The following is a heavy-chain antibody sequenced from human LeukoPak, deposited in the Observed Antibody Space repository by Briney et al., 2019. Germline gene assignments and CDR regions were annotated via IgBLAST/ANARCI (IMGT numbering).Heavy chain of an antibody. CDR3: ARVVVAATTFDY. CDR2: IYYSGST. V-gene: IGHV4-39*07. J-gene: IGHJ4*02. Sequence: SETLSLTCTVSGGSISSSSYYWGWIRQPPGRGLEWIGSIYYSGSTYYNPSLKSRVTISVDTSKNQFSLKLSSVTAADTAVYYCARVVVAATTFDYWGQGTLVTVSS. CDR1: GGSISSSSYY. D-gene: IGHD2-15*01.